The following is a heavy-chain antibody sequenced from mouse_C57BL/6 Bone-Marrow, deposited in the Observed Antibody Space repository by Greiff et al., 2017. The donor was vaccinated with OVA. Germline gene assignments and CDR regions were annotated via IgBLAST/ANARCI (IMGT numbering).Heavy chain of an antibody. D-gene: IGHD1-1*01. CDR2: ISDGGSYT. J-gene: IGHJ4*01. CDR1: GFTFSSYA. Sequence: EVQLQESGGGLVKPGGSLKLSCAASGFTFSSYAMSWFRQTPEKRLEWVATISDGGSYTYYPDNVKGRFTISRDNAKNNLYLQMSHLKSEDTAMYYCARDQITTVVATGAMDYWGQGTSVTVSS. CDR3: ARDQITTVVATGAMDY. V-gene: IGHV5-4*01.